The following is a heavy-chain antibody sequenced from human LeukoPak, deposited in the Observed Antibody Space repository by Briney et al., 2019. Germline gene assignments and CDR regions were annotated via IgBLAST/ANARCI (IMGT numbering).Heavy chain of an antibody. CDR2: ITASADTT. Sequence: GGSLRLSCAASGFTFSSYSMAWVRQAPGQGLEWVSAITASADTTFYSDSVKGRFTISRDNSKNTLILQMNSLRPEDTAIYHCAAEYNILTGYFSDLGYWGQGTLVTVSS. CDR3: AAEYNILTGYFSDLGY. V-gene: IGHV3-23*01. J-gene: IGHJ4*02. D-gene: IGHD3-9*01. CDR1: GFTFSSYS.